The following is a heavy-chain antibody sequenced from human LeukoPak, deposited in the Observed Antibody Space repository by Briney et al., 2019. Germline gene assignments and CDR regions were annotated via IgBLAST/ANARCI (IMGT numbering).Heavy chain of an antibody. V-gene: IGHV3-23*01. J-gene: IGHJ6*04. CDR3: AGEFGPNRGGIFGVTKPLDV. Sequence: GGSLRLSCAASGFTFSSYAMSWVRQAPGKGLEWVSAISGSGGSTYYADSVKGRFTISRDNSKNTLYLQMNSLRAEDTAVYYCAGEFGPNRGGIFGVTKPLDVWGKGTTVTVSS. D-gene: IGHD3-3*01. CDR1: GFTFSSYA. CDR2: ISGSGGST.